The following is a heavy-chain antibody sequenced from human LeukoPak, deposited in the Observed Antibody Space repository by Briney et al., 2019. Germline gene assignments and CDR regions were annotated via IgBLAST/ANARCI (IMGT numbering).Heavy chain of an antibody. CDR1: GGSISSYY. D-gene: IGHD1-26*01. CDR3: ARDSQWEPLGNDAFDI. CDR2: IYTSGST. J-gene: IGHJ3*02. V-gene: IGHV4-4*07. Sequence: PSETLSLTCTVSGGSISSYYWSWIRQPAGKGLEWIGRIYTSGSTNYNPSLKSRVTMSVDTSKNQFSLKLSSVTAADTAVYYCARDSQWEPLGNDAFDIWGQGTMVTVSS.